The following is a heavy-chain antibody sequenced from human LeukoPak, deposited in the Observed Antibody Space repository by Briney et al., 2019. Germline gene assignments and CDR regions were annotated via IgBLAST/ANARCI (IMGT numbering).Heavy chain of an antibody. CDR2: ISRSGSPI. Sequence: QPRGSVRLSCAASGFTFSSFDMNWVRQAPGKGLEWVSYISRSGSPIHYADSVKGRFTVSRDNAKKSLYLQMNSLRAEDTAVYYCARDRGSSWYFDYWVQGILVTVSS. V-gene: IGHV3-48*03. CDR3: ARDRGSSWYFDY. D-gene: IGHD6-13*01. J-gene: IGHJ4*02. CDR1: GFTFSSFD.